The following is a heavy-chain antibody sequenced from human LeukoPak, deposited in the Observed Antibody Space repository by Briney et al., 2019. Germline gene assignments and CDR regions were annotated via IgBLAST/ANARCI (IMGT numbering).Heavy chain of an antibody. J-gene: IGHJ4*02. CDR3: AREGAGVYCSGGSCYSTYFDY. V-gene: IGHV4-59*12. Sequence: SETLSLTCTVSGGSISSYYWSWIRQPPGKGLEWIGYIYYSGSTNYNPSLKSRVTISVDTSKNQFSLKLSSVTAADTAVYYCAREGAGVYCSGGSCYSTYFDYWGQGTLVTVSS. CDR1: GGSISSYY. D-gene: IGHD2-15*01. CDR2: IYYSGST.